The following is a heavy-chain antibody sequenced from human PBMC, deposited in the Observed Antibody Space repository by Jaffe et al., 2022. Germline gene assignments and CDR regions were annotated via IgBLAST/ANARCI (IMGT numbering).Heavy chain of an antibody. D-gene: IGHD4-17*01. CDR2: IRYDGSNK. V-gene: IGHV3-30*02. J-gene: IGHJ4*02. CDR3: AKDRTVTPHGY. CDR1: GFTFSSYG. Sequence: QVQLVESGGGVVQPGGSLRLSCAASGFTFSSYGMHWVRQAPGKGLEWVAFIRYDGSNKYYADSVKGRFTISRDNSKNTLYLQMNSLRAEDTAVYYCAKDRTVTPHGYWGQGTLVTVSS.